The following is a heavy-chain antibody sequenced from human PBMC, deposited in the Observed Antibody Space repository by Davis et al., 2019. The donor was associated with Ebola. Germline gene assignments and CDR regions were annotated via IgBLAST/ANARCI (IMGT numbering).Heavy chain of an antibody. V-gene: IGHV3-53*01. CDR2: IYTGDST. J-gene: IGHJ4*02. CDR3: AREDRGSSFGY. Sequence: GESLKISCAASGFSVSSNYMSLVRQAPGKGLDWVSVIYTGDSTYYADSVKGRFTISRADSKNTVYLQMNSLRAEDTAVYYCAREDRGSSFGYWGQGTLVTVSS. D-gene: IGHD6-6*01. CDR1: GFSVSSNY.